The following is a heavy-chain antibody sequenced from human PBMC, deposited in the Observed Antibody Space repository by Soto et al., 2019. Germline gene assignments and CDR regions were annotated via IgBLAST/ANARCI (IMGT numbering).Heavy chain of an antibody. CDR1: GGSISSYY. Sequence: SETLSLTCTVSGGSISSYYWSWIRQPPGKGLEWIGYIYYSGSTNYNPSLKSRVTISVDTSKNQFSLKLSSVTAADTAVYYCARVRSGGSLYYFDYWGQGTLVTVSS. V-gene: IGHV4-59*01. CDR3: ARVRSGGSLYYFDY. D-gene: IGHD2-15*01. CDR2: IYYSGST. J-gene: IGHJ4*02.